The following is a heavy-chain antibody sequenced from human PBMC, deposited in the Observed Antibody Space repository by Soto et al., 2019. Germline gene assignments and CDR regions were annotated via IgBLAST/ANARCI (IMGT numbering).Heavy chain of an antibody. J-gene: IGHJ6*02. CDR2: IIPIFGTA. CDR3: ARESVTIFGVVIEYYYGMDV. Sequence: SVKVSCKASGGTFSSYAMSWVRQAPGQGLEWMGGIIPIFGTANYAQKFQGRVTITADESTSTAYMELSSLRSEDTAVYYCARESVTIFGVVIEYYYGMDVWGQGTTVTVSS. D-gene: IGHD3-3*01. CDR1: GGTFSSYA. V-gene: IGHV1-69*13.